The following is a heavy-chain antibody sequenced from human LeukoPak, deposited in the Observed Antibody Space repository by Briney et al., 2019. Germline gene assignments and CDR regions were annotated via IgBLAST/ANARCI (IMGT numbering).Heavy chain of an antibody. CDR3: AKTVYYSGNSPPDF. V-gene: IGHV3-23*01. Sequence: PGGSLRLSCAASGFTFSTYAMSWVRKAPGRGLEWVSSVTGRGGRTYYADSVKGRFTISRDNSKNTLSLQMNRLKAEDTAVYYCAKTVYYSGNSPPDFWGQGTLVTVSS. CDR1: GFTFSTYA. D-gene: IGHD4-23*01. J-gene: IGHJ4*02. CDR2: VTGRGGRT.